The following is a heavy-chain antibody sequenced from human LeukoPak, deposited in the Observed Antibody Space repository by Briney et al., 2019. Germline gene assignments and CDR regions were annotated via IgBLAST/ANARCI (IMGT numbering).Heavy chain of an antibody. J-gene: IGHJ4*02. CDR3: ARDSYVSQIDY. CDR2: IWYDGSNK. D-gene: IGHD3-16*01. CDR1: GFTLSSYG. Sequence: GGSLRLSCAASGFTLSSYGMHWVRQAPGKGLEWVAVIWYDGSNKYYADSVKGRFTISRDNSKNTLYLQMNSLRAEDTAVYYCARDSYVSQIDYWGQGTLVTVSS. V-gene: IGHV3-33*01.